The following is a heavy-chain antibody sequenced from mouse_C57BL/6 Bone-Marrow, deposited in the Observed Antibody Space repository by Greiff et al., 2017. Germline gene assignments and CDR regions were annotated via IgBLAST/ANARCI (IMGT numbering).Heavy chain of an antibody. CDR1: GFTFSDYY. V-gene: IGHV5-16*01. Sequence: EVQLVESEGGLVQPGSSMKLSCTASGFTFSDYYMAWVRQVPEKGLEWVANINYDGSSTYYLDSLKSRFIISRDNAKNILYLQMSSLKSEDTATYYCAREGSSRGAMDYWGQGTSVTVSS. CDR3: AREGSSRGAMDY. CDR2: INYDGSST. J-gene: IGHJ4*01.